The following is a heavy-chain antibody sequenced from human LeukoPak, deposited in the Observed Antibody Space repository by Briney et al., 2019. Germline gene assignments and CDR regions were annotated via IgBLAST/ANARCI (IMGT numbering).Heavy chain of an antibody. Sequence: PGGSLRLSCAASGFTFSDYYMSWIRQAPGKGLEWVSYIGSSGSTIYYADSVKGRFTISRDNAKNSLYLQMNSLRAEDTAVYYCARDPTSSGYSGYTDYWGQGTLVTVSS. J-gene: IGHJ4*02. CDR3: ARDPTSSGYSGYTDY. V-gene: IGHV3-11*01. CDR2: IGSSGSTI. CDR1: GFTFSDYY. D-gene: IGHD5-12*01.